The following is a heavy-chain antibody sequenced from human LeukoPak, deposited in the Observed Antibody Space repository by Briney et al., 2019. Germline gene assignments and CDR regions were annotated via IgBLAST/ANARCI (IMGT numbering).Heavy chain of an antibody. CDR3: AKDYGDFWSGYPNYYYYYYMDV. CDR2: IWYDGSNK. J-gene: IGHJ6*03. CDR1: GFTFSSYG. V-gene: IGHV3-33*06. Sequence: GGSLRLPCAASGFTFSSYGMHWVRQAPGKGLEWVAVIWYDGSNKYYADSVKGRFTISRDNSKNTLYLQMNSLRAEDTAVYYCAKDYGDFWSGYPNYYYYYYMDVWGKGTTVTVSS. D-gene: IGHD3-3*01.